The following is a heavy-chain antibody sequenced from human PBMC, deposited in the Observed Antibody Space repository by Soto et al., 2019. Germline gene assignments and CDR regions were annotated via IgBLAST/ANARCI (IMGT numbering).Heavy chain of an antibody. CDR2: IYYSGST. J-gene: IGHJ4*02. V-gene: IGHV4-61*01. D-gene: IGHD3-3*01. CDR3: ARLDTIFGVVLDY. CDR1: GGSVSSGSYY. Sequence: SETLSLTCTVSGGSVSSGSYYWSWIRQPPGKGLEWIGYIYYSGSTNYNPSLKSRVTISVDTSKNQFSLKLSSVTAADTAVYYCARLDTIFGVVLDYWGQGTLVTVSS.